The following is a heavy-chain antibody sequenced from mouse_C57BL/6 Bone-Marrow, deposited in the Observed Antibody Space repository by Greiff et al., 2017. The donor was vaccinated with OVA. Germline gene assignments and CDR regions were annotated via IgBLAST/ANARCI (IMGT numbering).Heavy chain of an antibody. J-gene: IGHJ3*01. CDR1: GFTFSSYG. CDR2: ISSGGSYI. CDR3: ARRTFAY. V-gene: IGHV5-6*02. Sequence: EVMLVESGGDLVKPGGSLKLSCAASGFTFSSYGMSWVRQTPDKRLEWVATISSGGSYIYYPDSVKGRFTISRDNAKNTLYLQMSSLKSEDTAMYYCARRTFAYWGQGTLVTVSA.